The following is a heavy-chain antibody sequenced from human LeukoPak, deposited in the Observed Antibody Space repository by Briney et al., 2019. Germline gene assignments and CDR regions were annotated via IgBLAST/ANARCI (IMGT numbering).Heavy chain of an antibody. CDR2: ISAYNGNT. V-gene: IGHV1-18*01. D-gene: IGHD3-22*01. CDR1: GYTFTSYG. CDR3: ARANRITMIVVVITALDY. Sequence: ASVKVSCKASGYTFTSYGIRWVRQAPGQGLEWMGWISAYNGNTNYAQKLQGRVTMTTDTSTSTAYMELRSLRSDDTAVYYCARANRITMIVVVITALDYWGQGTLVTVSS. J-gene: IGHJ4*02.